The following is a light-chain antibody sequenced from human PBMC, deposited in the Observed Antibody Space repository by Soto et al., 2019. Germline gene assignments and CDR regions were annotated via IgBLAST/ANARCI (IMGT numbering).Light chain of an antibody. J-gene: IGLJ2*01. CDR2: DVS. CDR1: SSDIGDYNY. V-gene: IGLV2-14*03. Sequence: QSALTQPASVSGSPGQSITISCTGTSSDIGDYNYVSWYQQNPDKAPKLMIYDVSNRPSGVSNRFSGSKSGNTASLTISGLQAEDEAEYYCSSYTSSDTLVFGGGTKLTVL. CDR3: SSYTSSDTLV.